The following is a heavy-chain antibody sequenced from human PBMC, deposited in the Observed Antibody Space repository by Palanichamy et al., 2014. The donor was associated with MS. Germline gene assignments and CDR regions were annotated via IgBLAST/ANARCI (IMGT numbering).Heavy chain of an antibody. CDR1: GFTFSSYG. D-gene: IGHD5-18*01. V-gene: IGHV3-30*18. J-gene: IGHJ4*02. Sequence: QVQLVEVWGGRGPAWRSLRLSCAASGFTFSSYGMHWVRQAPGKGLEWVAVISYDGSNKYYADSVKGRFTISRDNSKNTLYLQMNSLRAEDTAVYYCAKEGAAMAHDYWGQGTLVTVSS. CDR3: AKEGAAMAHDY. CDR2: ISYDGSNK.